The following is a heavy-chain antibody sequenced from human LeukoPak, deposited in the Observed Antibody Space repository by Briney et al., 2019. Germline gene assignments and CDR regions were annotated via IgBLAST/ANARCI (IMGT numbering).Heavy chain of an antibody. D-gene: IGHD3-3*01. Sequence: KSSETLSLTCTVSGGSITTYYWSWIRQPPGKGLEWIGFIFYSGSTNYNPSLKSRVTISLNTSKTQFSLKLSSVTAADTAVYYCARGTFWSGYYHDYWGQGTLVTVSS. CDR3: ARGTFWSGYYHDY. CDR2: IFYSGST. J-gene: IGHJ4*02. V-gene: IGHV4-59*01. CDR1: GGSITTYY.